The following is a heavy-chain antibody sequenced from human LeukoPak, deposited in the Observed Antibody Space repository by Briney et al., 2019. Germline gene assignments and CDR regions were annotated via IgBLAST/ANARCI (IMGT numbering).Heavy chain of an antibody. Sequence: GASVKVSCKASGYTFTSYDINWVRQATGQGLEWMGWMDPNSGNTGYAQKFQGRVTMTRNTSISTAYMELSSLRSEDTAVYYCARGVLLWFGELVGGFDIWGQGTMVTVSS. V-gene: IGHV1-8*01. J-gene: IGHJ3*02. D-gene: IGHD3-10*01. CDR2: MDPNSGNT. CDR1: GYTFTSYD. CDR3: ARGVLLWFGELVGGFDI.